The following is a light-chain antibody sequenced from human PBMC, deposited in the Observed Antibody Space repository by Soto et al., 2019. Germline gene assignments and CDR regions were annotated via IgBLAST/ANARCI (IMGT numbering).Light chain of an antibody. J-gene: IGKJ4*01. CDR1: QSVTANY. CDR3: QQYGSSPLT. Sequence: VLTQSPGTLSLSPGDRATLSCRASQSVTANYLAWYQQKPGQAPRLLIYGASSRATGIPDRFSGSGSGPDFTLTITRLEPEDFAVYFCQQYGSSPLTFGGGTKVEIK. CDR2: GAS. V-gene: IGKV3-20*01.